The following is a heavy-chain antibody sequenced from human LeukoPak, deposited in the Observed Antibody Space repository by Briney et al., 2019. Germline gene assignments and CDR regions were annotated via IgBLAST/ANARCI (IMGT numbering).Heavy chain of an antibody. CDR3: ARAWSSSSYYYYYMDV. Sequence: SETLSLTCTVSGGSISSYYWSWIRQPAGKGLEWIGRIYTSGSTNYNPSLKSRVIMSVDTSKNQFSLKLSSVTAADTAVYYCARAWSSSSYYYYYMDVWGKGTTVTVSS. J-gene: IGHJ6*03. CDR1: GGSISSYY. V-gene: IGHV4-4*07. D-gene: IGHD6-6*01. CDR2: IYTSGST.